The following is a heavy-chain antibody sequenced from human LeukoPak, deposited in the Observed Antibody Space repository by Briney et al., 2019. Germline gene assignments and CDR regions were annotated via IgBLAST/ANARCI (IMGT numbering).Heavy chain of an antibody. CDR1: GGSISSYY. V-gene: IGHV4-59*01. Sequence: SETLPLTCTVSGGSISSYYWSWIRQPPGGGLEWIGYIYYSGSTNYNPSLKRRVTISLDTSKSQFSLKLRSVTAADTAVYYCARSGLDSRYYFGMDVWGQGTTVTVSS. D-gene: IGHD5-12*01. CDR3: ARSGLDSRYYFGMDV. CDR2: IYYSGST. J-gene: IGHJ6*02.